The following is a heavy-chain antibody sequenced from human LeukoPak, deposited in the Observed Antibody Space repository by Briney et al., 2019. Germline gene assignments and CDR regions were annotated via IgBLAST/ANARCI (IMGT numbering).Heavy chain of an antibody. CDR3: VKAPRTTVVGFDI. Sequence: GSLRLSCSASRFTFSSYAMHWVRQAPGKGLEYVSAISSTGGSTYYADSVKGRFTISRDNSKNTLYLQMSSLRAEDTSVYYCVKAPRTTVVGFDIWGQGTMVTVSS. D-gene: IGHD4-11*01. CDR1: RFTFSSYA. V-gene: IGHV3-64D*09. J-gene: IGHJ3*02. CDR2: ISSTGGST.